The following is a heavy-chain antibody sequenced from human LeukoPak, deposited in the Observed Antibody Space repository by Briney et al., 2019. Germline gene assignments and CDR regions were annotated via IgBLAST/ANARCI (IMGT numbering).Heavy chain of an antibody. CDR3: ASSPAYSSSWYAIDN. V-gene: IGHV3-13*01. J-gene: IGHJ4*02. Sequence: QPGWSLRLSCAASGFTFSNYDMHWVRQAAGKGLEWVSGIGTAGDTYYSGSVKGRFTISRENARNSLYLQMSSLSAGDTAVYYCASSPAYSSSWYAIDNWSQGTLVTVSS. D-gene: IGHD6-13*01. CDR2: IGTAGDT. CDR1: GFTFSNYD.